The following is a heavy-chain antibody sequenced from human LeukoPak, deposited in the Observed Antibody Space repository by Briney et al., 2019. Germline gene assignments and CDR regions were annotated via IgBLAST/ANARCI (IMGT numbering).Heavy chain of an antibody. CDR2: MNPNSGNT. CDR1: GYTFTSYD. Sequence: ASVKVSCKASGYTFTSYDINWVRQATGQGLEWMGWMNPNSGNTGYAQKFQGRVTMTRNTSISTAYMELSSLRSEDTAVYYCARAGLGGYSYRFPGYMDVWGKGTTVTVSS. D-gene: IGHD5-18*01. V-gene: IGHV1-8*01. CDR3: ARAGLGGYSYRFPGYMDV. J-gene: IGHJ6*03.